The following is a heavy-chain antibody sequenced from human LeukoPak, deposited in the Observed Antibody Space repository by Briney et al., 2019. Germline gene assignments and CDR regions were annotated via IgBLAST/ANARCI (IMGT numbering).Heavy chain of an antibody. CDR2: ISAYNGNT. Sequence: GASVKVSCKASGYTFTSYGISWVRQAPGQGLEWMGWISAYNGNTNYAQELQGRVTMTTDTSTSTAYMELRSLRSDDTAVYYCARAPLSPWIYYGMDVWGQGTTVTVSS. J-gene: IGHJ6*02. CDR3: ARAPLSPWIYYGMDV. CDR1: GYTFTSYG. V-gene: IGHV1-18*01. D-gene: IGHD2-2*03.